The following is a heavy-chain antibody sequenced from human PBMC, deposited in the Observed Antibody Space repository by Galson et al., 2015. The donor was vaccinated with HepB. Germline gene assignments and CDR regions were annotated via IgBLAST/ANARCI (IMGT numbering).Heavy chain of an antibody. CDR3: ARDLFGDYLFDS. D-gene: IGHD4-17*01. J-gene: IGHJ4*02. Sequence: SVKVSCKASGYTFSSYGISWVRQAPGQGLEWMGWISAYNGNTNYAQKVQGRVTMTTDTSTNTAYMHLRSLRSDDTAVYYCARDLFGDYLFDSWGQGTLVTVSS. CDR2: ISAYNGNT. V-gene: IGHV1-18*04. CDR1: GYTFSSYG.